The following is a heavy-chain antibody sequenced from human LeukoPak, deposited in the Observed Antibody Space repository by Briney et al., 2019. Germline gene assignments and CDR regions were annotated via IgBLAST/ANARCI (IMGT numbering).Heavy chain of an antibody. V-gene: IGHV3-7*01. CDR3: ASPAHGQRLSRGAFDI. J-gene: IGHJ3*02. Sequence: GGTLRLSCAGSGFTFSSYCMSWVRQAPGKGLEWVANIKKDGSEKYYVHSVKGRFTISRDNAKNSLYLQMNSLRAEDTAVYYCASPAHGQRLSRGAFDIWGQGTMVTVSS. D-gene: IGHD6-19*01. CDR2: IKKDGSEK. CDR1: GFTFSSYC.